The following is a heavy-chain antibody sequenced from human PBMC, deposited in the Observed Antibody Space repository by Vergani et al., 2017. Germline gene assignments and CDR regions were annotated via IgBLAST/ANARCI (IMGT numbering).Heavy chain of an antibody. J-gene: IGHJ6*02. D-gene: IGHD2-21*01. CDR2: IKSTFDRGTT. CDR1: GFSFRNAW. CDR3: TTDPRYCGDGSCYWLRDHHYYGMDV. Sequence: EVQLVESGGGIVKPGGSLRLSCVASGFSFRNAWMNWVRRTPGKGLEWVGRIKSTFDRGTTDYSAAVKGRFTISRDDAKNTLFLQMNGLKPEDIGVYYCTTDPRYCGDGSCYWLRDHHYYGMDVWGQGITVTVSS. V-gene: IGHV3-15*07.